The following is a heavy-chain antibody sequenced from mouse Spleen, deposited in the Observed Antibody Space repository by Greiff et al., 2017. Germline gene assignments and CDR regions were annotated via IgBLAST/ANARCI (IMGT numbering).Heavy chain of an antibody. J-gene: IGHJ2*01. D-gene: IGHD2-12*01. CDR2: INPYNGGT. CDR1: GYTFTDYY. V-gene: IGHV1-19*01. Sequence: VQLKQSGPVLVKPGASVKMSCKASGYTFTDYYMNWVKQSHGKSLEWIGVINPYNGGTSYNQKFKGKATLTVDKSSSTAYMELNSLTSEDSAVYYCARRYEWYFDYWGQGTTLTVSS. CDR3: ARRYEWYFDY.